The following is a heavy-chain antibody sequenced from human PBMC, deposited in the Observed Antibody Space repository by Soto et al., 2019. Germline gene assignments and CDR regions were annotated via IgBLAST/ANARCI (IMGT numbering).Heavy chain of an antibody. CDR1: VYSFATYW. CDR2: IYPGDSDT. J-gene: IGHJ6*02. D-gene: IGHD6-6*01. CDR3: ATTRSFTQGFYYYGMDV. V-gene: IGHV5-51*01. Sequence: GASLKISCKGSVYSFATYWIGWVRQRPGKGLEWMGIIYPGDSDTYYNPSFQAQVTISADKSISTAYLHWSSLEASDTAIYFCATTRSFTQGFYYYGMDVWGQGTTVTVSS.